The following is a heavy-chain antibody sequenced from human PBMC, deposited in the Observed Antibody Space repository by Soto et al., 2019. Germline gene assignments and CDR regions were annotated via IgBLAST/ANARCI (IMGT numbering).Heavy chain of an antibody. CDR1: GGSISSYY. V-gene: IGHV4-59*01. J-gene: IGHJ5*02. D-gene: IGHD3-3*01. CDR2: IYYSGST. Sequence: QVQLQESGPGLVKPSETLSLTCTVSGGSISSYYWSWIRQPPGKGLEWIGYIYYSGSTNYNPSLKRRVTLSVDTSKNQFPRKLSSATASDTAVYNCAREGGQTYDFWSGYSTNWFDPWGQGTLVTVS. CDR3: AREGGQTYDFWSGYSTNWFDP.